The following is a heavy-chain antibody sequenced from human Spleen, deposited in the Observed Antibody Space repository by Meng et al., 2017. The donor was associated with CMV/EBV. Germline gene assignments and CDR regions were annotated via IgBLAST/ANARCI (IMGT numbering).Heavy chain of an antibody. V-gene: IGHV3-23*01. J-gene: IGHJ6*02. CDR3: AKAVDCSSTSCYWDYYYGMDV. D-gene: IGHD2-2*01. CDR2: ISGSGGST. Sequence: GESLKISCAASGFTFSSYAMSWVRQAPGKGLEWVSAISGSGGSTYYADSVKGRFTISRDNSKNTLYLQMNSLRAEDTAVYYCAKAVDCSSTSCYWDYYYGMDVWGQGTTVTVS. CDR1: GFTFSSYA.